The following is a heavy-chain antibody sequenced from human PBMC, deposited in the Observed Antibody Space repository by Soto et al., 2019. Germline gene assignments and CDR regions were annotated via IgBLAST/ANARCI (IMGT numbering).Heavy chain of an antibody. CDR1: GGPFPNGGYY. J-gene: IGHJ4*02. CDR3: ARGDSQVSSVFDY. Sequence: KSSETLSLTCTVSGGPFPNGGYYWSWIRQEPGKGLEWIGYTHYSGDTSYTPFLRSRVTISTDTSKTQFSLRLRSVTSADTAVYYCARGDSQVSSVFDYWGQGMLVTVSS. CDR2: THYSGDT. V-gene: IGHV4-31*03. D-gene: IGHD3-16*01.